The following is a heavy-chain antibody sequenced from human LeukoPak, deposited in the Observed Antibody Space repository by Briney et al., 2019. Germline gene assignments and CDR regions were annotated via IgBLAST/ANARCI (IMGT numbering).Heavy chain of an antibody. D-gene: IGHD1-26*01. CDR2: ISSSGKTI. J-gene: IGHJ4*02. Sequence: GGSLRLSCAASGFTFSSYEVNWVRQAPGKGLEWVSYISSSGKTIHYADTAKGRFTISRDNAKNSLYLQMDSLRGEDTAVYYCARDLPSPRAYFDSWGQGTLVAVSS. CDR1: GFTFSSYE. CDR3: ARDLPSPRAYFDS. V-gene: IGHV3-48*03.